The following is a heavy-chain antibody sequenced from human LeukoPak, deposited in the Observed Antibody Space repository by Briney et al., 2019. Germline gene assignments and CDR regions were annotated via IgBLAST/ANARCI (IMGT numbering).Heavy chain of an antibody. CDR2: ISSKANCYAT. D-gene: IGHD2-21*02. CDR3: TSPKSSCGGDCRDY. J-gene: IGHJ4*02. V-gene: IGHV3-73*01. CDR1: GFTFSGSA. Sequence: GGSLILSCAASGFTFSGSAMHWVRQASGRGLEWVGRISSKANCYATAYAASVKGKFNISRDDSKNTAYLQMNSLKTEDTAVYYCTSPKSSCGGDCRDYWGQGTLVTVSS.